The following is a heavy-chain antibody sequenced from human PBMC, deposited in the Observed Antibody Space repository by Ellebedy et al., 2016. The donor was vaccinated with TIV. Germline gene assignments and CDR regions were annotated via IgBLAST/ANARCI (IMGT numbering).Heavy chain of an antibody. CDR2: ISHGGST. Sequence: SETLSLTXAVYGGSFSGYYWSWIRQPPGKGLEWIGEISHGGSTSYNPSLKSRLTISVDTSKNQFSLKLSSVTAADTAVYYCARRGSLYSYGYGYWGQGTLVTVSS. J-gene: IGHJ4*02. D-gene: IGHD5-18*01. CDR3: ARRGSLYSYGYGY. V-gene: IGHV4-34*01. CDR1: GGSFSGYY.